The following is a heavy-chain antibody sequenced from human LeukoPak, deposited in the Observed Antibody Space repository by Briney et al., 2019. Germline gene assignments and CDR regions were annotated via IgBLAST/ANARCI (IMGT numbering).Heavy chain of an antibody. CDR2: ISSSSSYI. CDR3: ARGCSSTSCYSEFAFDI. J-gene: IGHJ3*02. CDR1: GFTFSSYW. D-gene: IGHD2-2*01. Sequence: PGGSLRLSCAASGFTFSSYWMHWVRQAPGKGLEWVSSISSSSSYIYYADSVKGRFTISRDNAKNSLYLQMNSLRAEDTAVYYCARGCSSTSCYSEFAFDIWGQGTMVTVSS. V-gene: IGHV3-21*01.